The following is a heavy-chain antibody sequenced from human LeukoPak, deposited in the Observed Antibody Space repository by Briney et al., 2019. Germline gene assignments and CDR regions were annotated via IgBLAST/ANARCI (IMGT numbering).Heavy chain of an antibody. CDR2: INPNSGNT. Sequence: ASVKVSCKASGYTFTSYDINWVRQATGQGVEWMGWINPNSGNTGYAQKFQGRVTITRNTSISTAYMELSSLRSEDTAVYYCARGGTTSGRWVYYYYYMDVWGKGTTVTVSS. J-gene: IGHJ6*03. D-gene: IGHD2/OR15-2a*01. CDR1: GYTFTSYD. CDR3: ARGGTTSGRWVYYYYYMDV. V-gene: IGHV1-8*03.